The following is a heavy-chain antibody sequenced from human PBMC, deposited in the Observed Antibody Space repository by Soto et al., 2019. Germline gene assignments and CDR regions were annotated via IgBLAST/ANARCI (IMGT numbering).Heavy chain of an antibody. CDR1: GFNFHTYS. CDR3: GRAYCRGGTCYAIDY. J-gene: IGHJ4*02. CDR2: ISSGSSYI. Sequence: EVQLVESGGGLVEPGGSLRLSCAASGFNFHTYSMNWVRQAPGKGLEWVASISSGSSYIYYADSVRGRLTVSRDNAKNSLYLEINTLRAEDTAVYYCGRAYCRGGTCYAIDYWGQGTLVTVSS. D-gene: IGHD2-15*01. V-gene: IGHV3-21*01.